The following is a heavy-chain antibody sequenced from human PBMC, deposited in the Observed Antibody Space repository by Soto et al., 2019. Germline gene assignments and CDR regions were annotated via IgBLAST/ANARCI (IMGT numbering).Heavy chain of an antibody. CDR2: ISGSGGST. Sequence: GGSLRLSCAASGFTFSSYAMSWARQAPGKGLEWVSAISGSGGSTYYADSVKGRFTISRDSSKNTLYLQMNSLRAEDTAVYYCAKYDLLPEYYDSSGYYPGEAFDIWGQGTMVTVSS. CDR3: AKYDLLPEYYDSSGYYPGEAFDI. V-gene: IGHV3-23*01. D-gene: IGHD3-22*01. J-gene: IGHJ3*02. CDR1: GFTFSSYA.